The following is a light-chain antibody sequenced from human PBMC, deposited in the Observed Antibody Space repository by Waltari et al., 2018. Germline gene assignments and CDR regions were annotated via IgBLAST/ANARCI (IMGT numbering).Light chain of an antibody. V-gene: IGKV3-15*01. Sequence: VMTQSPATLSVSPGERVTLSCRASQSVGYNLAWFQQQPGPAPRLLIYGASTRATDIPDRFSGSGSGTAFTLTISSLQSEDFANYYCQQYNNWQITFGQGTRLDLK. J-gene: IGKJ5*01. CDR3: QQYNNWQIT. CDR2: GAS. CDR1: QSVGYN.